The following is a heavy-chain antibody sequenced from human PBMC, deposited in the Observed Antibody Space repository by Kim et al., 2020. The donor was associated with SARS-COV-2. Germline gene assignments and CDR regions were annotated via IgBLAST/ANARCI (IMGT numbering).Heavy chain of an antibody. V-gene: IGHV1-46*01. J-gene: IGHJ5*02. D-gene: IGHD2-15*01. CDR3: AREWWQQPGFYWFDP. Sequence: QKFQGRVTMTRDTSTSTVYMELSSLRSEDTAVYYCAREWWQQPGFYWFDPWGQGTLVTVSS.